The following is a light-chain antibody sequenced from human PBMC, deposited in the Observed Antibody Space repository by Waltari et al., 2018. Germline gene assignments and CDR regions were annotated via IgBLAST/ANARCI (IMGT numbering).Light chain of an antibody. J-gene: IGKJ2*01. Sequence: DIQMTQSPSTLSASVGDRVTITCRASQSISSWLAWYQQNPGKAPKLLIYDASSLESGVPSRFSGSGSGTEFTLTISSLQPDDFATYYCQQYNNWPPEDTFGQGTKLEIK. CDR3: QQYNNWPPEDT. CDR2: DAS. CDR1: QSISSW. V-gene: IGKV1-5*01.